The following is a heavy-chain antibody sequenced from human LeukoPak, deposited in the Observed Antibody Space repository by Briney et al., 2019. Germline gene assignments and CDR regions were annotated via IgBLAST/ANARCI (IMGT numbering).Heavy chain of an antibody. J-gene: IGHJ3*01. V-gene: IGHV1-2*02. CDR2: VNSYSGGT. CDR1: GYTFTGYY. CDR3: ARARKLADDAFDV. Sequence: ASVKVSCKASGYTFTGYYMHWVRQAPGQGLQWMGWVNSYSGGTSYGPSFRGRVTMTREKSISTVYMELSGLTSDDTAVYFCARARKLADDAFDVWGQGSMVTVSS.